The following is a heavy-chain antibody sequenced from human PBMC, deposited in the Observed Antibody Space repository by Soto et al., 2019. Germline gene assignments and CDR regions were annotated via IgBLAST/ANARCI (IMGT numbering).Heavy chain of an antibody. CDR1: GGSISSSSYY. D-gene: IGHD3-22*01. Sequence: QLQLQESGPGLVKPSETLSLTCTVSGGSISSSSYYWGWIRQPPGKGLEWIGSIYYSGSTYYNPSLKSRVTISVDTSKNQCSLKLSSVTAADTAVYYGARRLRDYYDSSGLTDYWGQGTLVTVSS. CDR3: ARRLRDYYDSSGLTDY. J-gene: IGHJ4*02. CDR2: IYYSGST. V-gene: IGHV4-39*01.